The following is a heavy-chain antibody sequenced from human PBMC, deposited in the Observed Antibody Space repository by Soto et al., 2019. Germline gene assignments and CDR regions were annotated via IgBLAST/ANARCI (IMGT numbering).Heavy chain of an antibody. J-gene: IGHJ6*02. Sequence: SETLSLTCTVSGGSISSGDYYWSWIRQPPGKGLEWIGYIYYSGSTYYNPSLKSRVTISVDTSKNQFSLKLSSVTAADTAVYYCARAGYVGYCSSTSCHGGGMDVWGQGTTVTVSS. CDR2: IYYSGST. CDR3: ARAGYVGYCSSTSCHGGGMDV. D-gene: IGHD2-2*01. CDR1: GGSISSGDYY. V-gene: IGHV4-30-4*01.